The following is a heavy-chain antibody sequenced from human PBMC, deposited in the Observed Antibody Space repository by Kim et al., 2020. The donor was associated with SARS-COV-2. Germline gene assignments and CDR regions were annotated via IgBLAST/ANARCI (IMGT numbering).Heavy chain of an antibody. V-gene: IGHV4-31*03. CDR2: MHFSGST. D-gene: IGHD4-17*01. J-gene: IGHJ4*02. CDR1: GYSVGSSSDY. CDR3: ARIQTYGGEKSFDY. Sequence: SETLSLTCTVSGYSVGSSSDYWSWIRQHPGKGLEWIGYMHFSGSTYYNPSLKSRVTISLGTSDNQFSLNLTSVTAADTAMYYCARIQTYGGEKSFDYWGQGTLVTVSS.